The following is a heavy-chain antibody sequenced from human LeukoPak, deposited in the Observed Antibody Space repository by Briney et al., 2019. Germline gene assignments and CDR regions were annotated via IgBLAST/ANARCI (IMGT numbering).Heavy chain of an antibody. Sequence: PWQTLRLSCTVSGGSISSGDYYWSCIRQPPGKGLEWIGYIYYSGSTYYNPSLKSRVTISVDTSKNHFSLKLSSVTAADTAVYYCARGGKAADRCDLWGQGTMVTVSS. D-gene: IGHD2-15*01. CDR1: GGSISSGDYY. J-gene: IGHJ3*01. V-gene: IGHV4-30-4*01. CDR2: IYYSGST. CDR3: ARGGKAADRCDL.